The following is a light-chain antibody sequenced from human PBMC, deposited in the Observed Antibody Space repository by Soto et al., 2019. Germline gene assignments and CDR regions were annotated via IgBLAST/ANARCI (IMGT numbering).Light chain of an antibody. V-gene: IGKV3-20*01. CDR2: GAS. CDR1: QSVSSSY. Sequence: EIMLTQSPGTLSLSAGERATLSCRASQSVSSSYLAWYQQNPGQAPRLLIYGASSRATGIPDRFSGSGSGTDFTLTISRLEPEDFAVYYCQQYDISPLTFGGGTKVDIK. CDR3: QQYDISPLT. J-gene: IGKJ4*01.